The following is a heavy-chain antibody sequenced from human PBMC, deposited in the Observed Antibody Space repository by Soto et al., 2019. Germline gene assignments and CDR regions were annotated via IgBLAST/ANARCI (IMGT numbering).Heavy chain of an antibody. CDR2: ISAYNGNT. Sequence: ASVKVSCKASGYTFTSYGISWVRQAPGQGLEWMGWISAYNGNTNYAQKLQGRVTMTTDTSTSTAYMELRSLRSDDTAVYYCARTGDSGSYLTNYYYYGMDVWGQGTTVTAP. D-gene: IGHD1-26*01. V-gene: IGHV1-18*04. CDR3: ARTGDSGSYLTNYYYYGMDV. J-gene: IGHJ6*02. CDR1: GYTFTSYG.